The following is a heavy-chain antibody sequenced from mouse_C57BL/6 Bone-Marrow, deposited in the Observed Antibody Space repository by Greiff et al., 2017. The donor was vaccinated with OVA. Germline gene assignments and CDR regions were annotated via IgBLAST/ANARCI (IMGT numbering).Heavy chain of an antibody. CDR1: GFSLTSYG. J-gene: IGHJ3*01. V-gene: IGHV2-2*01. Sequence: QVQLQQSGPGLVQPSQSLSITCTVSGFSLTSYGLHWVRQSPGKGLEWLGVIWSGGSTDYNAAFISRLSISKYNSKSQVFFKMNSLQAEYTAIYYCARKGYDYAWFAYWGQGTLVTVSA. CDR3: ARKGYDYAWFAY. D-gene: IGHD2-4*01. CDR2: IWSGGST.